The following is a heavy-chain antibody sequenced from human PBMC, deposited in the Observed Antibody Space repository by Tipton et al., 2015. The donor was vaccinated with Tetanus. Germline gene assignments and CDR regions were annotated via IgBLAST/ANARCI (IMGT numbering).Heavy chain of an antibody. Sequence: LRLSCTVSGGSISSGDYYWSWIRQPPGKGLEWIGYIYYSGTTYYNPSLKSRVTISVDTSNNQFSLKVTSVTAADTAVYYCARVFPRGYTYGTTFDYWGQGTLVTVSS. CDR1: GGSISSGDYY. J-gene: IGHJ4*02. CDR2: IYYSGTT. D-gene: IGHD5-18*01. CDR3: ARVFPRGYTYGTTFDY. V-gene: IGHV4-30-4*01.